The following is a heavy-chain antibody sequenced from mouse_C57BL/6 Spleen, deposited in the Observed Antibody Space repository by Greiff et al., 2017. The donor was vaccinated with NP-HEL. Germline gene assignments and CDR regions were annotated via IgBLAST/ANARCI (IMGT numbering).Heavy chain of an antibody. CDR2: ISYDGSN. Sequence: VQLKESGPGLVKPSQSLSLTCSVTGYSITSGYYWNWIRQFPGNKLEWMGYISYDGSNNYNPSLKNRISITRDTSKNQFFLKLNSVTTEDTATYYCARAVGRYFDVWGTGTTVTVSS. CDR1: GYSITSGYY. V-gene: IGHV3-6*01. CDR3: ARAVGRYFDV. J-gene: IGHJ1*03. D-gene: IGHD1-1*01.